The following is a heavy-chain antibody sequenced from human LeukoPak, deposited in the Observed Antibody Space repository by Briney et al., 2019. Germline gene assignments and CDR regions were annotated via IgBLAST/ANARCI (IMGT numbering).Heavy chain of an antibody. J-gene: IGHJ6*03. CDR2: TSGSI. V-gene: IGHV4-59*11. CDR1: GASISSHY. Sequence: PSETLSLTCAVSGASISSHYWSWIRQPPGKGLECIGYTSGSISDNPSLKSRVAVSVDPSQNQVSLSLTSVTAADTAVYYCARVLAIFGLDTTDFYMDVWGKGTTVGVSS. CDR3: ARVLAIFGLDTTDFYMDV. D-gene: IGHD3/OR15-3a*01.